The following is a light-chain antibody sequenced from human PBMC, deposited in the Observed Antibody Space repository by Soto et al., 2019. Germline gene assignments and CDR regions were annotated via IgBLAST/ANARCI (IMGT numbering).Light chain of an antibody. Sequence: ETVLTQSPATLSLSPGERATLSCRASQSVSSYLAWYQQKPGQAPRLLIYDAYNRATGIPARFSGSGSGTDFTLTISSLEPEDFAVYYCQQRSNWPLTFGQGTRLEIK. V-gene: IGKV3-11*01. CDR1: QSVSSY. CDR3: QQRSNWPLT. CDR2: DAY. J-gene: IGKJ5*01.